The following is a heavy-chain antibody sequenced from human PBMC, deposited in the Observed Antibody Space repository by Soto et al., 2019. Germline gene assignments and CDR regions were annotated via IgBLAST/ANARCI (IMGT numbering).Heavy chain of an antibody. V-gene: IGHV3-33*01. Sequence: QVQLVESGGGVVQPGTSLRLSCAVSGFTFSGYGMHWVRQAPGKGLEWVAVIWFDGSNKNYADSVKGRFTISRDDSKNTLYLQMNSLRAEDTAVYYCTRDRDSRRGWDYFDHWGQGTLVTVSS. CDR3: TRDRDSRRGWDYFDH. J-gene: IGHJ4*02. CDR1: GFTFSGYG. CDR2: IWFDGSNK. D-gene: IGHD4-4*01.